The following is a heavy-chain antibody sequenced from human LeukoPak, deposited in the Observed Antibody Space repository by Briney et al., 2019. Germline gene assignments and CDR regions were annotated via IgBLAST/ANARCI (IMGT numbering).Heavy chain of an antibody. CDR1: GYTFTSYG. CDR3: ARLGGYVSDY. J-gene: IGHJ4*02. Sequence: ASVKVSCKASGYTFTSYGISWVRQAPGQGLEWMGGIIPIFGTANYAQKFQGRVTITTDESTSTAYMELSSLRSEDTAVYYCARLGGYVSDYWGQGTLVTVSS. CDR2: IIPIFGTA. V-gene: IGHV1-69*05. D-gene: IGHD5-12*01.